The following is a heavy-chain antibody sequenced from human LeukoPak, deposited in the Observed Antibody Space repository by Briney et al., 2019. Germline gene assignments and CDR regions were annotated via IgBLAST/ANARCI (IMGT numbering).Heavy chain of an antibody. CDR2: IHYSGST. J-gene: IGHJ5*02. Sequence: SETLSLTCTVSGGSITNYYWTWIRQPPGKGLEWIGYIHYSGSTNYNPSLKSRVTISVDTSKNQFSLKLSSVTAADTAVYYCARDHAPRGIAAAGIWFDPWGQGTLVTVSS. CDR3: ARDHAPRGIAAAGIWFDP. D-gene: IGHD6-13*01. V-gene: IGHV4-59*01. CDR1: GGSITNYY.